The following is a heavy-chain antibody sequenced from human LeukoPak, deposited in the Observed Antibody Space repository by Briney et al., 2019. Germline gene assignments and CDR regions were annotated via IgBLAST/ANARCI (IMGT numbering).Heavy chain of an antibody. J-gene: IGHJ6*02. D-gene: IGHD2-2*03. V-gene: IGHV3-23*01. CDR1: GFTFTSYA. CDR2: ISGSGGGT. CDR3: AKSGYCSSTSCYGHYYYYYGMDV. Sequence: PGGALRLSCAAPGFTFTSYARSWVRQAPGRGLGWVSAISGSGGGTTYADSVKGRFTISRDNSKNTLYLQMNSLRAEDTAVYYCAKSGYCSSTSCYGHYYYYYGMDVWGQGTTVTVSS.